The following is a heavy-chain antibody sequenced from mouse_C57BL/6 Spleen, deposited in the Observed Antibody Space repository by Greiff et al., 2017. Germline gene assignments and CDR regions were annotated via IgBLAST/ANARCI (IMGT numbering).Heavy chain of an antibody. CDR1: GFTFSDYY. CDR3: ARGGAQASLYAMDY. Sequence: EVMLVESEGGLVQPGSSMKLSCTASGFTFSDYYMAWVRQVPEKGLEWVANINYDGSSTYYLDSLKSRFIISRDNAKNILYLQMSSLKSEDTATYYCARGGAQASLYAMDYWGQGTSVTVSS. J-gene: IGHJ4*01. CDR2: INYDGSST. D-gene: IGHD3-2*02. V-gene: IGHV5-16*01.